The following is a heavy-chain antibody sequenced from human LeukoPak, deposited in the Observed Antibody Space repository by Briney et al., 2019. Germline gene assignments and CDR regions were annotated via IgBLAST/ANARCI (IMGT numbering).Heavy chain of an antibody. CDR3: ARETYYYGSGSP. D-gene: IGHD3-10*01. V-gene: IGHV4-38-2*02. Sequence: SETLSLTCTVSGYSISSGYYWGWIRQPPGNGLEWIGSIYHSGSTYYNPSLKSRVTISVDTSKNQFSLKLSSVTAADTAVYYCARETYYYGSGSPWGQGTLVTVSS. J-gene: IGHJ5*02. CDR1: GYSISSGYY. CDR2: IYHSGST.